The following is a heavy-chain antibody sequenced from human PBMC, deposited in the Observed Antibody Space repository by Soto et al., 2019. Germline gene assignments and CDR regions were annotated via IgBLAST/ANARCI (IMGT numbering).Heavy chain of an antibody. CDR1: GGSISSYY. CDR3: AQSGASVPFFGY. V-gene: IGHV4-59*08. Sequence: PSETLSLTCTVSGGSISSYYRSWIRQPPGKGQEWIGNIHFSGSTNYNPSLKSRVTISVDTSKNQFSMKLSSVTAADTAVYFCAQSGASVPFFGYWGQGTLDPVSS. CDR2: IHFSGST. J-gene: IGHJ4*01. D-gene: IGHD6-6*01.